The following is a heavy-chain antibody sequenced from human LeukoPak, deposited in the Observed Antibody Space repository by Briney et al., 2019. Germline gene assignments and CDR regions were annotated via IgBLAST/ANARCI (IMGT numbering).Heavy chain of an antibody. J-gene: IGHJ4*02. CDR3: ARGGSGWFHNYDY. V-gene: IGHV5-51*01. Sequence: PGESLKIPCKGSGYSFTTYWIVWVRQMPGKGLEWMGIIYPGDSDTRYSPSFQGQVTISVDKSISTAFLQWSSLKASDTAVYYCARGGSGWFHNYDYWGQGTLVTVSS. CDR2: IYPGDSDT. CDR1: GYSFTTYW. D-gene: IGHD6-19*01.